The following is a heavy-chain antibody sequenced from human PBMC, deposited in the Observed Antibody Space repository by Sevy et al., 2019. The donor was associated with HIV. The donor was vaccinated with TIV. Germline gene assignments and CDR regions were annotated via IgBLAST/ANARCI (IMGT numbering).Heavy chain of an antibody. CDR1: GFTFSNAW. CDR2: IKSKTDGWTT. J-gene: IGHJ6*03. V-gene: IGHV3-15*01. Sequence: GGSLRLSCAASGFTFSNAWMSWVRQAPGKGLEWVGRIKSKTDGWTTDYAAPVKGRFTISRDDSKNTLYLQMNSLKTEDTAVYYCTTEGAYYYYMDVWGKGTTVTVSS. CDR3: TTEGAYYYYMDV.